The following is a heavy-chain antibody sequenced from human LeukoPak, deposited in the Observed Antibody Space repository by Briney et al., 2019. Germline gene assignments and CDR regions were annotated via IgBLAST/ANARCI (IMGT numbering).Heavy chain of an antibody. CDR2: ISGSGGST. CDR1: GFTVSSNY. J-gene: IGHJ6*02. Sequence: GGSLRLSCAASGFTVSSNYMSWVRQAPGKGLEWVSVISGSGGSTFYADSVKGRFTISRDTSKNTLYLQMNSLRAEDTAVYYCAKEDPKYYYYGMDVWGQGTTVTVSS. V-gene: IGHV3-23*01. CDR3: AKEDPKYYYYGMDV.